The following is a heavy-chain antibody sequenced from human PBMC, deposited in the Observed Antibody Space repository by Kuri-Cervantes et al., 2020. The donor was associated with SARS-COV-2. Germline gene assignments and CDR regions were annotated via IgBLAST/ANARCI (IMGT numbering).Heavy chain of an antibody. CDR3: ARGYRYNLPYFDY. J-gene: IGHJ4*02. Sequence: GGSLRLSCAASGFTFSSYSMNWVRQAPGKGLEWVSSISSSSSCIYYADSVKGRFTISRDNAKNSLYLQMNSLRAEDTAVYYCARGYRYNLPYFDYWGQGTLVTVSS. CDR1: GFTFSSYS. CDR2: ISSSSSCI. V-gene: IGHV3-21*01. D-gene: IGHD1-1*01.